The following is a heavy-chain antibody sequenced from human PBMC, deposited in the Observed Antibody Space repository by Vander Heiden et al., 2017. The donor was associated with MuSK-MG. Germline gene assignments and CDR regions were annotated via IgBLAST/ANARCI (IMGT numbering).Heavy chain of an antibody. CDR2: INHSGST. V-gene: IGHV4-34*01. Sequence: QVQLQQWGAGLLQPSETLSLTCAIYGGSFSGYYWSWIRQPPGKGLEWIGEINHSGSTNYNPSLKSRVTISVDTSKNQFSLKLISVTAADTAVYYCARGAPPSFGQQLDRYYFDYWGQGTLVTVSS. D-gene: IGHD6-13*01. CDR1: GGSFSGYY. CDR3: ARGAPPSFGQQLDRYYFDY. J-gene: IGHJ4*02.